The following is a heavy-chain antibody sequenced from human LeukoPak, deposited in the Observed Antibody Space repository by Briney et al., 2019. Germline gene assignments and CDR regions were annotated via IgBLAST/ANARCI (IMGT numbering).Heavy chain of an antibody. D-gene: IGHD1-1*01. V-gene: IGHV1-24*01. CDR2: FDPEDGET. CDR3: ATFPLGTYYYYYMDV. CDR1: GYTLTELS. Sequence: ASVKVSCKVSGYTLTELSMHWVRQAPGKGLEWMGGFDPEDGETIYAQKFQGRVTMTEDTSTDTAYMELSSLRSEDTAVYYCATFPLGTYYYYYMDVWGKGTTVTVSS. J-gene: IGHJ6*03.